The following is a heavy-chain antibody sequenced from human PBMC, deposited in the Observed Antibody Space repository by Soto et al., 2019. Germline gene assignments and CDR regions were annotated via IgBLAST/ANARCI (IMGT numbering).Heavy chain of an antibody. D-gene: IGHD4-17*01. J-gene: IGHJ4*02. Sequence: GESLKISCKGSGYSFTSYWIGWVRQMPGKGLEWMGIIYPGDSDTRYSPSFQGHVTISADKSISTAYLQWSSLKASDTALYYCTRQTDDYGDYVFDSWGQGTRVTVSS. CDR2: IYPGDSDT. CDR3: TRQTDDYGDYVFDS. CDR1: GYSFTSYW. V-gene: IGHV5-51*01.